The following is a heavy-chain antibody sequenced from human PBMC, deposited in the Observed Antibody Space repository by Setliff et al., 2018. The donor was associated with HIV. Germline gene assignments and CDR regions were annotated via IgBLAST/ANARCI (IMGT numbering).Heavy chain of an antibody. CDR2: IYHSGST. J-gene: IGHJ3*02. D-gene: IGHD6-13*01. Sequence: PSETLSLTCAVSGYSISSGYYWGWIRQPPGKGLEWIGSIYHSGSTNYNPSLKSRVTISVDTSKNQFSLKLSSVTAADTAVYYCARVEYSSSSGAFDIWGQGTMVTVSS. CDR3: ARVEYSSSSGAFDI. CDR1: GYSISSGYY. V-gene: IGHV4-38-2*01.